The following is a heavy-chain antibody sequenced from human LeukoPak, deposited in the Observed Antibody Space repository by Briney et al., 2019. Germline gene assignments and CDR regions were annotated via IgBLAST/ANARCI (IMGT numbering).Heavy chain of an antibody. CDR3: ARDRAVRWTGSLNL. CDR1: GFTFNTYW. Sequence: HPGGSLRLSCAASGFTFNTYWMSWVRQAPGKGLEYLANIKQDGGEKYYVDSVKGRFTTSRDNAKNSLYLQISSLRAEDTAVYYCARDRAVRWTGSLNLWGQGTMVTVSS. V-gene: IGHV3-7*01. D-gene: IGHD3/OR15-3a*01. CDR2: IKQDGGEK. J-gene: IGHJ3*01.